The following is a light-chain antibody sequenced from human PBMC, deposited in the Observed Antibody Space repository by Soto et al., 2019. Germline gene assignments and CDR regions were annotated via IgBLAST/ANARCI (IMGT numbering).Light chain of an antibody. Sequence: QSALTQPASVSGSPGQSITISCTGTSSDVGGYNYVSWYQQHPGKAPKLMIYDVSNRPSGVSNRFSGSKSGNTASLTISGLQAVDEAAYYCSSYTSSSTLLVFGTGTKLTVL. CDR2: DVS. J-gene: IGLJ1*01. CDR3: SSYTSSSTLLV. V-gene: IGLV2-14*01. CDR1: SSDVGGYNY.